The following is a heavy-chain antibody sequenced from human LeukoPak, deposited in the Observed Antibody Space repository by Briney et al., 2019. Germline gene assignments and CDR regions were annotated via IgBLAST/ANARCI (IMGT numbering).Heavy chain of an antibody. D-gene: IGHD6-19*01. V-gene: IGHV3-11*05. CDR1: RFTFCDYY. J-gene: IGHJ4*02. CDR2: ISSSTSYT. Sequence: GGSLRLSCAASRFTFCDYYLSWIRQALEKGLEWVSHISSSTSYTNSVDAVKGRFTISRDNAKNSLYLQMTRLRDEDTGVYYCARARYTSGWETLDYRGQGTLVTVSS. CDR3: ARARYTSGWETLDY.